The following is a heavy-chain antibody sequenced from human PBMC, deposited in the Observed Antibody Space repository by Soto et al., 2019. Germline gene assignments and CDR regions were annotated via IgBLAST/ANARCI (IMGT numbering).Heavy chain of an antibody. V-gene: IGHV4-59*01. CDR1: GGSISSYY. Sequence: PSETLSFTCTVSGGSISSYYWSWIRQPPGKGLEWIGYIYYSGSTNYNPSLKSRVTISVDTSKNQFSLKLSSVTAADTAVYYCARRYGSAFDIWGQGTMVTVS. J-gene: IGHJ3*02. D-gene: IGHD3-10*01. CDR2: IYYSGST. CDR3: ARRYGSAFDI.